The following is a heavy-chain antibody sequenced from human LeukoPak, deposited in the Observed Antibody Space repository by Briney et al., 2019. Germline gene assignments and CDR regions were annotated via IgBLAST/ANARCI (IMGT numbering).Heavy chain of an antibody. Sequence: GGSLRLSCAASGFTFDDYAMHWVRQAPGKGLEWVSGISWNSGSIGYADSVKGRFTISRDNAKNSLYLQMNSLRAEDTALYYCAKDIGSGSYYRGASLDYWGQGTLVTVSS. CDR1: GFTFDDYA. V-gene: IGHV3-9*01. D-gene: IGHD3-10*01. CDR3: AKDIGSGSYYRGASLDY. J-gene: IGHJ4*02. CDR2: ISWNSGSI.